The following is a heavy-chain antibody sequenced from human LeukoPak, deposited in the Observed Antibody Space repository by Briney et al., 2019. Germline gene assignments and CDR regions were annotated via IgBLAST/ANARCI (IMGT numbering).Heavy chain of an antibody. Sequence: PGGSLRLSCAASGFILSTYDMHWVRQAPGKGLEWVAVISYDGSHQYYADSVQGRFTISRVTPKNTLYLQMNSLRPEDTAIYYCARPPPASKIRGVIIPHFDTWGQGTLVTVSS. CDR2: ISYDGSHQ. CDR3: ARPPPASKIRGVIIPHFDT. CDR1: GFILSTYD. J-gene: IGHJ4*02. V-gene: IGHV3-30*03. D-gene: IGHD3-10*01.